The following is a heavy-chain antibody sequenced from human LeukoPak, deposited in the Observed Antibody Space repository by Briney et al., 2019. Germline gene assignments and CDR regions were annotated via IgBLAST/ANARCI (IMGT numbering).Heavy chain of an antibody. CDR2: INHSGST. CDR1: GGSFSGYY. D-gene: IGHD3-22*01. CDR3: ARVGHYDSSGYYFDY. J-gene: IGHJ4*02. Sequence: SETLSLTCAVYGGSFSGYYWSWIRQPPGKGLEWIGEINHSGSTNYNPSLKSRVTISVDTSKNQFSLKLSSVTAADTAVYYCARVGHYDSSGYYFDYWGQGILVTVSS. V-gene: IGHV4-34*01.